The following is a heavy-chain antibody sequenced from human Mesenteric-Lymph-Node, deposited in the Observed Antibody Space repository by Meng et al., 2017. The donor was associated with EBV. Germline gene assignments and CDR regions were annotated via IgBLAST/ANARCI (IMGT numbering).Heavy chain of an antibody. D-gene: IGHD3-10*01. CDR1: GCYGSSNNYY. CDR3: ARENPARGNWFDP. J-gene: IGHJ5*02. CDR2: VYYSGST. Sequence: GPRQASGPGLVKPSETLSLTCTVSGCYGSSNNYYWSWIRQPPGKGLEWIGYVYYSGSTNYNPSLKSRVTISVDTSKNQFSLDLYSVTAADTAVYYCARENPARGNWFDPWGQGALVTVSS. V-gene: IGHV4-61*01.